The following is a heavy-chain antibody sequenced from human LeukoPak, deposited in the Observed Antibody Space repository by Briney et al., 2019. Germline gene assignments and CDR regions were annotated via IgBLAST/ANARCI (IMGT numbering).Heavy chain of an antibody. CDR1: GYTFTSYG. CDR3: ARGKMVRGVIITYNWFDP. J-gene: IGHJ5*02. D-gene: IGHD3-10*01. V-gene: IGHV1-18*04. Sequence: GASVKVSCKASGYTFTSYGISWVRQAPGQGLEWMGWISAYNGNTNYAQKLQGRVTMTTDTPTSTAYMELRSLRSDDTAVYYCARGKMVRGVIITYNWFDPWGQGTLVTVSS. CDR2: ISAYNGNT.